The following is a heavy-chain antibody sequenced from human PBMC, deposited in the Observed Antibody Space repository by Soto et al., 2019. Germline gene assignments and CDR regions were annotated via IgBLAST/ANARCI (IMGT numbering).Heavy chain of an antibody. Sequence: ASVKVSCKASGYTFTDYFIHWVRQAPGQGFEWMGWINPKSRGTTYAQKFQGRVTMTRDTSNTTAYMELRGLRSDDTAVYYCARVTLKAGNWLDPWGQGTLVTAPQ. CDR3: ARVTLKAGNWLDP. CDR1: GYTFTDYF. V-gene: IGHV1-2*02. J-gene: IGHJ5*02. CDR2: INPKSRGT.